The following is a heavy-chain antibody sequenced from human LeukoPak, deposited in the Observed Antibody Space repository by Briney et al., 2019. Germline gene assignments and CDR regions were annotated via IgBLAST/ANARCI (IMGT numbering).Heavy chain of an antibody. CDR1: GFTFSSHA. Sequence: GGSLRLSWAASGFTFSSHAMHWVRQAPGKGLEGVAVISSDGSNKFYADSVKGRLTISRDNSKNTLFLQMNSLRSEDTALYYCARDRIDSSGYPNWFDPWGQGTLVTVSS. J-gene: IGHJ5*02. D-gene: IGHD3-22*01. V-gene: IGHV3-30-3*01. CDR2: ISSDGSNK. CDR3: ARDRIDSSGYPNWFDP.